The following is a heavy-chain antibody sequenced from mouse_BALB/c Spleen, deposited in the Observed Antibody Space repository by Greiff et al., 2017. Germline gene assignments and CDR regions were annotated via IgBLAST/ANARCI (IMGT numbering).Heavy chain of an antibody. V-gene: IGHV5-17*02. CDR2: ISSGSRTI. CDR1: GFTFSSFG. J-gene: IGHJ3*01. CDR3: ARWESYGKAY. Sequence: EVHLVESGGGLVQPGGSRKISCAASGFTFSSFGMHWVRQAPEKGLEWVAYISSGSRTIYYADTVKGRFTIARDHPTNTRFLQMTSQQSEDTSVYYCARWESYGKAYGGQGTLVTVSA. D-gene: IGHD2-1*01.